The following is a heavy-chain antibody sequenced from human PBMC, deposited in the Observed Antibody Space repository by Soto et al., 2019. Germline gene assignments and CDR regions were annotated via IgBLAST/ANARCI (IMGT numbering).Heavy chain of an antibody. CDR3: GKWGYSTGWSDY. V-gene: IGHV2-5*01. J-gene: IGHJ4*02. D-gene: IGHD6-19*01. Sequence: SGPTLVNPTQTLTLTCTVSGFSLSTTAVGVGWVRQPPGKSLEWLGLIYWNDEKRYSPSLKTRLTITKDASKNQVVLTMINMDPVETAKYYCGKWGYSTGWSDYWGQGSPVTVSS. CDR2: IYWNDEK. CDR1: GFSLSTTAVG.